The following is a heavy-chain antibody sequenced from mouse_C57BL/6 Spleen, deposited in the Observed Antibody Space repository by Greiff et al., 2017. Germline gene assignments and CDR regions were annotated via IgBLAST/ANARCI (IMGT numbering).Heavy chain of an antibody. Sequence: QVQLQQPGAELVRPGSSVKLSCKASGYTFTSYWMDWVKQRPGQGLEWIGNIYPSDSETHYNQKFKDKATLTVDKSSSTAYMQLSSLTSEDSAVYYCARSDYYDSPYAMDYWGQGTSVTVSS. CDR2: IYPSDSET. D-gene: IGHD2-4*01. J-gene: IGHJ4*01. CDR3: ARSDYYDSPYAMDY. CDR1: GYTFTSYW. V-gene: IGHV1-61*01.